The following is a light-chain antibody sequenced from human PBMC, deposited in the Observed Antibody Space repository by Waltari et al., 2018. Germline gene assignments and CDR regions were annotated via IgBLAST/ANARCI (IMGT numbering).Light chain of an antibody. V-gene: IGLV1-40*01. Sequence: SGLTPPPSVSGAPGQSVPLSCTGTSSNIGAESHVPRYQVLPGTAPQLLLFGNNHRPSGVPDRFSGSKSGTSASLAITGLQAEDEADYYCQSYDSSLIASVFGGGTKLTVL. CDR3: QSYDSSLIASV. CDR2: GNN. J-gene: IGLJ2*01. CDR1: SSNIGAESH.